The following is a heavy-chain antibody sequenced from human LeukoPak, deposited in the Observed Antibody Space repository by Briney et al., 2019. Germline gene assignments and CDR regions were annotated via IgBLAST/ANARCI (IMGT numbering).Heavy chain of an antibody. D-gene: IGHD1-14*01. J-gene: IGHJ4*02. V-gene: IGHV4-31*03. CDR1: GGSISSGSSY. CDR2: IFYSGST. CDR3: ARGPHEFFDY. Sequence: SQTLSLTCTVSGGSISSGSSYWSWIRQRPGKGLEWIGYIFYSGSTYYNPSLKSRVIISLDTSKNHFSLKLSSVTAADTAVYYCARGPHEFFDYWGQGTLVTVSS.